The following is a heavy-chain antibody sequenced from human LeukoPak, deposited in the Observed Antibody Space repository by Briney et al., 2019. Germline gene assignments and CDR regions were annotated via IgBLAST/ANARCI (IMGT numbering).Heavy chain of an antibody. Sequence: GGSLRLSCPVSGFTFSSYAMSWVRQAPGRGLEWVSVISTSGESAYYADSVKGRFTISRDNSKNTLYLQMNSLRAEDTAVYYCARDLLEWYFDYWGQGTLVTVSS. CDR3: ARDLLEWYFDY. J-gene: IGHJ4*02. CDR1: GFTFSSYA. D-gene: IGHD3-3*01. CDR2: ISTSGESA. V-gene: IGHV3-23*01.